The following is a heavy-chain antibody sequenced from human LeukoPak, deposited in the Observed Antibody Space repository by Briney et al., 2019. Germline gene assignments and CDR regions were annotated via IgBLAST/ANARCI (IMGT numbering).Heavy chain of an antibody. Sequence: RASVKVSCKASGYTFTGHYMHWVRQAPGQGLEWMGWIYPRSGDIDYSHIFEGRVTMTRDTSISTAYMELSRLRSDDTAVYYCAGAAIAVAGNYNSHYLNVGGKGTRSPSP. D-gene: IGHD6-19*01. CDR3: AGAAIAVAGNYNSHYLNV. J-gene: IGHJ6*03. V-gene: IGHV1-2*07. CDR1: GYTFTGHY. CDR2: IYPRSGDI.